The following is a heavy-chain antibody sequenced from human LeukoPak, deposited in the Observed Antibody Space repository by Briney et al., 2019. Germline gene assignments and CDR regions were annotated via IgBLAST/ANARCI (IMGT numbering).Heavy chain of an antibody. CDR2: IYGGGIT. CDR1: GFTVTNIY. CDR3: ARGWQGAFDI. Sequence: GGSLRLSCAASGFTVTNIYMSWVRQAPGKGLEWVSVIYGGGITDFADSVKGRFTISRDNSKNTVSLQMSSLRAEDTAVYYCARGWQGAFDIWGQGTMVTVSS. D-gene: IGHD2-15*01. V-gene: IGHV3-66*01. J-gene: IGHJ3*02.